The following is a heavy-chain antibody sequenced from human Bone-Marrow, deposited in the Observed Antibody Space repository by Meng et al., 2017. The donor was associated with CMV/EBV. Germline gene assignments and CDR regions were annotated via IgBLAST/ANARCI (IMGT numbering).Heavy chain of an antibody. V-gene: IGHV1-69*05. Sequence: SSVKVSCKASGGTFSSYAVGWVRQAPGQGLECMGFIIPIFGTANYAQKFQGRVTITTDESTSTAYMELSSLRSEDTAVYYCARDGVYGGKSYYYYGMDVWGQGTTVTVSS. CDR3: ARDGVYGGKSYYYYGMDV. CDR2: IIPIFGTA. CDR1: GGTFSSYA. D-gene: IGHD4-23*01. J-gene: IGHJ6*02.